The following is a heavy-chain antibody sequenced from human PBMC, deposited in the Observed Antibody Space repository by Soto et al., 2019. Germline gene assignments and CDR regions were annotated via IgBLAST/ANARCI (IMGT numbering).Heavy chain of an antibody. CDR2: VSGRGANT. Sequence: EVQLVESGGGLVQPGGSLRLSCAASGFTFSSYTMGWVRQAPGKGLEWVSSVSGRGANTYYADSVKGRFTISRDNSKNTLYLQMNNLRGEDTAVYYCAKDRGGFANGWEYFDFWGQGTLVIVSS. J-gene: IGHJ4*02. D-gene: IGHD6-19*01. CDR3: AKDRGGFANGWEYFDF. CDR1: GFTFSSYT. V-gene: IGHV3-23*04.